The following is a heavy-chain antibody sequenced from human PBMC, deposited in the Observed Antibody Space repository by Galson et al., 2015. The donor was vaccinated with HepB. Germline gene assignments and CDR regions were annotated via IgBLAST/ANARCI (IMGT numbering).Heavy chain of an antibody. Sequence: SVKVSCKASGYTFTSYAMHWVRQAPGQRLEWMGWINAGNGNTKYSQKFQGRVTITRDTSASTAYMELSSLRSEDTAVYYCARDKGSRDYCSGGSCFYYYYYGMDVWGQGTTVTVSS. CDR2: INAGNGNT. J-gene: IGHJ6*02. V-gene: IGHV1-3*01. CDR3: ARDKGSRDYCSGGSCFYYYYYGMDV. D-gene: IGHD2-15*01. CDR1: GYTFTSYA.